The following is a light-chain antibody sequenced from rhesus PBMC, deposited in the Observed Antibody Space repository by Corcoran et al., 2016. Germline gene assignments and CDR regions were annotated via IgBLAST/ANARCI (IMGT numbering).Light chain of an antibody. Sequence: QAALTQPRSVSGSPGQSVTISCTGTSSDIGGYNYVSWYQQHPGTAPKLMIYEVSKRPSGVSDRFSGSKSGNTASLTISGLQAEDEADYYCSSYVGSNTFDVFGSGTKLTVL. CDR2: EVS. J-gene: IGLJ6*01. V-gene: IGLV2-32*02. CDR1: SSDIGGYNY. CDR3: SSYVGSNTFDV.